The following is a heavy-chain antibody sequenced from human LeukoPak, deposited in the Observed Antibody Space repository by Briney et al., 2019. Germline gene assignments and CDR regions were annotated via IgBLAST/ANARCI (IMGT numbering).Heavy chain of an antibody. CDR1: GFTFSSYS. Sequence: PGGSLRLSCAAYGFTFSSYSMSWVRQAPGKGLEWVSSISSSSSYIYYADSVKGRFTISRDNAKNSLYLQMNSLRAEDTAVYYCARDPVVGATSGAFDIWGQGTMVTVSS. CDR2: ISSSSSYI. CDR3: ARDPVVGATSGAFDI. J-gene: IGHJ3*02. V-gene: IGHV3-21*01. D-gene: IGHD1-26*01.